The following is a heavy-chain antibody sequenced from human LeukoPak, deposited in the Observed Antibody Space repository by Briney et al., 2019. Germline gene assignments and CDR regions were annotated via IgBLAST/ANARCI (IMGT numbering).Heavy chain of an antibody. V-gene: IGHV3-23*01. Sequence: GGSLRLSCAASGFTFSTYAMSWVRQAPGKGLEWVSTISGSGGNTYYADSVKGRFTISRDNSKKTLNLQMNSLRAEDTAVYYCAKDEVVGATSDCWGQGTLVTLSS. CDR3: AKDEVVGATSDC. CDR2: ISGSGGNT. D-gene: IGHD1-26*01. J-gene: IGHJ4*02. CDR1: GFTFSTYA.